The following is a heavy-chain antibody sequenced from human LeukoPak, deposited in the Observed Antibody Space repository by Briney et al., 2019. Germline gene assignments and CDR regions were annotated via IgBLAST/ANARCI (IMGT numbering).Heavy chain of an antibody. CDR2: ISSSGSTI. J-gene: IGHJ4*02. CDR1: GPTFSSYE. V-gene: IGHV3-48*03. CDR3: AREKPELDY. Sequence: GGSLRLSCAASGPTFSSYEMNWVRQAPGKGLEWVSYISSSGSTIYYADSVKGRFTISRDNAKNSLYLQMKSLRVEDTAVYYCAREKPELDYWGQGTLVTVSS.